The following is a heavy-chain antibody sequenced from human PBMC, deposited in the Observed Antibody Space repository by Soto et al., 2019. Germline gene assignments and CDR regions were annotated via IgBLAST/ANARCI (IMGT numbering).Heavy chain of an antibody. CDR1: GYTFTSYY. CDR3: ARESSSWYFPAEYFQH. J-gene: IGHJ1*01. V-gene: IGHV1-46*03. D-gene: IGHD6-13*01. Sequence: ASVKVSCKASGYTFTSYYMHWVRQAPGQGLEWMGIINPSGGSTSYAQKFQGRVTMTRDTSTSTVYMELSSLRSEDTAVYYCARESSSWYFPAEYFQHWGQGTLVTVSS. CDR2: INPSGGST.